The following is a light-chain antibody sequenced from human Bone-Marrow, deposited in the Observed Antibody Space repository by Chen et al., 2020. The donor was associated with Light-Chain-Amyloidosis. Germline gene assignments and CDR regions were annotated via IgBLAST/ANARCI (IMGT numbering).Light chain of an antibody. J-gene: IGLJ2*01. CDR2: GNS. CDR3: QSYDSSLSGSVV. V-gene: IGLV1-40*01. Sequence: QSVLTQPPSVSGAPGQRVTISCTGSSSNIGAGYDVHWYQQLPGTAPKLLIYGNSNRPSGVPDRCSGSKSGTSASLAITGLQAEEEVDYYCQSYDSSLSGSVVFGGGTKLTVL. CDR1: SSNIGAGYD.